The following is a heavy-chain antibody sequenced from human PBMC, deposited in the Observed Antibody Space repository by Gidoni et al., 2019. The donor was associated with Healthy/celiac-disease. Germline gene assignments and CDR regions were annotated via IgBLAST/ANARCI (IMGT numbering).Heavy chain of an antibody. J-gene: IGHJ2*01. CDR2: ISWNSGSI. Sequence: EVQLVESGGGLVQPGRSLRLSCPASGFTFDDYAMHWVRQAPGKGLEWVSGISWNSGSIGYADSVKGRFTISRDNAKNSLYLQMNSLRAEDTALYYCAKGRGYNYWYFDLWGRGTLVTVSS. D-gene: IGHD5-12*01. CDR1: GFTFDDYA. CDR3: AKGRGYNYWYFDL. V-gene: IGHV3-9*01.